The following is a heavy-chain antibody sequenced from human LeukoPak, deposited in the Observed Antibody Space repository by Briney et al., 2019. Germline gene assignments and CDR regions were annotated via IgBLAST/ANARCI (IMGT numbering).Heavy chain of an antibody. Sequence: ASVKVSCKASGYTFTSYAMNWVRQAPGQGLEWMGWINPNTNGTNYAQKFQGRVTMTRDTSISTAYMDLSRLRYDDTAVYYCARDHYYDSSGYYSARYWGQGTLVTVSS. CDR3: ARDHYYDSSGYYSARY. CDR2: INPNTNGT. D-gene: IGHD3-22*01. CDR1: GYTFTSYA. J-gene: IGHJ4*02. V-gene: IGHV1-2*02.